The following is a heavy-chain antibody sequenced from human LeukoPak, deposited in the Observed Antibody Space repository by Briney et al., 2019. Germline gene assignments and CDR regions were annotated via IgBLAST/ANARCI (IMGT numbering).Heavy chain of an antibody. CDR1: GFTFSSYA. D-gene: IGHD6-13*01. J-gene: IGHJ3*02. CDR2: ISYDGSNK. Sequence: GGSLRLSCAASGFTFSSYAMHWVRQAPGKGLEWVAVISYDGSNKYYADSVKGRFTISRDNSKNTLYLQMNSLRAEDTAVYYCARRGIAHKYSSSWHGFDIWGQGTMVTVSS. V-gene: IGHV3-30-3*01. CDR3: ARRGIAHKYSSSWHGFDI.